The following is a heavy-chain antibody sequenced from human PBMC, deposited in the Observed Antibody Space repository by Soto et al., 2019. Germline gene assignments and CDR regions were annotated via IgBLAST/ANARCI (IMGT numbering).Heavy chain of an antibody. D-gene: IGHD3-3*01. Sequence: SETLSLTCTVSGGSISNYYWSWIRQPPGKGLEWIGYIHYSGSTKYNPSLKSRVTILADTSKNQFSLKLSSVTAADAAVYYCARGHYDFWSGYFATIDYWGQGTLVTVSS. CDR3: ARGHYDFWSGYFATIDY. J-gene: IGHJ4*02. V-gene: IGHV4-59*08. CDR1: GGSISNYY. CDR2: IHYSGST.